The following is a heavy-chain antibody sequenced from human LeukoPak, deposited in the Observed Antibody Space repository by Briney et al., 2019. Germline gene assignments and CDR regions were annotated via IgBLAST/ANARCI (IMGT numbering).Heavy chain of an antibody. CDR3: ARDGYGDYIPNWFDP. CDR1: GFTFSSYE. Sequence: PGGSLRLSCAASGFTFSSYEMNWVRQAPGKGLEWVSYISSSSSTIYYADSVKGRFTISRDNAKNSLYLQMNSLRAEDTAVYYCARDGYGDYIPNWFDPWGQGTLVTVSS. CDR2: ISSSSSTI. D-gene: IGHD4-17*01. V-gene: IGHV3-48*01. J-gene: IGHJ5*02.